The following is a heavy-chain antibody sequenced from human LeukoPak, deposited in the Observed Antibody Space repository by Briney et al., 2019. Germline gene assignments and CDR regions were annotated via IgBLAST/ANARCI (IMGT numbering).Heavy chain of an antibody. CDR2: IYYSGST. J-gene: IGHJ4*02. Sequence: PSETPSLTCTVSGGSISSYYWSWIRQPPGKGLEWIGYIYYSGSTNYNPSLKSRVTISVDTSKNQFSLKLSSVTAADTAVYYCARHRAQDYYDSSGYYLDYWGQGTLVTVSS. D-gene: IGHD3-22*01. V-gene: IGHV4-59*08. CDR1: GGSISSYY. CDR3: ARHRAQDYYDSSGYYLDY.